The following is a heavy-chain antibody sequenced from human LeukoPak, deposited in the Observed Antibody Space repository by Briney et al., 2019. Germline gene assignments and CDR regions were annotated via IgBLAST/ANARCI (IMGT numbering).Heavy chain of an antibody. CDR2: ISGSGSSI. D-gene: IGHD1-14*01. CDR1: GFSFSDYY. CDR3: ASGTLTRAGDWFDP. Sequence: GGSLRLSCAASGFSFSDYYMRWIRQAPGKGLEWVSFISGSGSSIYYADSVKGRFTISRDNAKSSLYLQMNSLRAEDTAVYYCASGTLTRAGDWFDPWGQGTLVTVSS. J-gene: IGHJ5*02. V-gene: IGHV3-11*01.